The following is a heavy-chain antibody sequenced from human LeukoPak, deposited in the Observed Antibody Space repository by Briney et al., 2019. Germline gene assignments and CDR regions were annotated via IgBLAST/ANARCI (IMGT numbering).Heavy chain of an antibody. CDR3: ARIYGSGSYRQVDY. CDR1: GGSISSYY. CDR2: IYYSGST. D-gene: IGHD3-10*01. Sequence: PSETLSLTCTVSGGSISSYYWSWIRQPPGKGLEWIGYIYYSGSTNYNPSLKSRVTISVDTSKNQFSLKLSSVTAADTAVYYCARIYGSGSYRQVDYWGQGTLVTVSS. J-gene: IGHJ4*02. V-gene: IGHV4-59*01.